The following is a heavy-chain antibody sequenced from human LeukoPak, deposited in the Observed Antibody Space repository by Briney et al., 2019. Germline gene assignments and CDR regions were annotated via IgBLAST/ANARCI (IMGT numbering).Heavy chain of an antibody. J-gene: IGHJ3*02. CDR1: GYTFTNYW. CDR2: IYPGDSET. CDR3: ARQLGITDAFDI. D-gene: IGHD6-13*01. V-gene: IGHV5-51*01. Sequence: KVSCKASGYTFTNYWIAWVRQMPGKGLEWMGIIYPGDSETRYSPSFQGQVTISADKSVSAAYLQWSSLKASDTAMYYCARQLGITDAFDIWGQGTMVTVSS.